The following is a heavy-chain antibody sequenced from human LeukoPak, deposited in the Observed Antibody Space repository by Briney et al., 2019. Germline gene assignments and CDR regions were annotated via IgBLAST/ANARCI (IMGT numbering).Heavy chain of an antibody. V-gene: IGHV4-59*01. CDR3: ARVSAYDFWSGYYSGRYFDWYKAWYFDL. CDR1: GGSISSYY. J-gene: IGHJ2*01. D-gene: IGHD3-3*01. CDR2: IYYSGST. Sequence: PSETLSLTCTVSGGSISSYYWSWIRQPPGKGLEWIGYIYYSGSTNYNPSLKSRVTISVDTSKNQFSLKLSSVTAADTAVYYCARVSAYDFWSGYYSGRYFDWYKAWYFDLWGRGTLVTVSS.